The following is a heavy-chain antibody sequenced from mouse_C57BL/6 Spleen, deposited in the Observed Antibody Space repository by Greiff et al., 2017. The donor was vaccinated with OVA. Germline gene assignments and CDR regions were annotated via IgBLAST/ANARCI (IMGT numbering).Heavy chain of an antibody. CDR1: GYTFTGYW. V-gene: IGHV1-9*01. CDR2: ILPGSGST. D-gene: IGHD2-4*01. Sequence: QVQLQQSGAELLKPGASVKLSCKATGYTFTGYWIEWVKQRPGHGLEWIGEILPGSGSTNYNEKFKGKATFTADTSSNTAYMQLSSLTTEDSAIYYCASRSYYDYDVAWFAYWGQGTLVTVSA. J-gene: IGHJ3*01. CDR3: ASRSYYDYDVAWFAY.